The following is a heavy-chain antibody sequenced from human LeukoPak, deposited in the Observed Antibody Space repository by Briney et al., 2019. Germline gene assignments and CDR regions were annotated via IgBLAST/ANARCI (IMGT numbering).Heavy chain of an antibody. D-gene: IGHD2-2*01. CDR1: GFTFSSYA. Sequence: GGSLRLSCSASGFTFSSYAMHWVRQAPGKGLEYVSAISSNGGSTYYADSVKGRFTISRDNSKDTLYLQMSSLRAEDTAVYYCVKGGIVVVPAAIGYWYFDLWGRGTLVTVSS. V-gene: IGHV3-64D*06. CDR2: ISSNGGST. J-gene: IGHJ2*01. CDR3: VKGGIVVVPAAIGYWYFDL.